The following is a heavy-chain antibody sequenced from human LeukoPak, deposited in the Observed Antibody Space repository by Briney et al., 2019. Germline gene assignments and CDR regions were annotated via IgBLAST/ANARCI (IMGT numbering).Heavy chain of an antibody. Sequence: PSETLSLTCAVSGASISGSGYYLGWIRQPPGKGLEWIGNIYYTGSTYYNASLQSRVTISIDTSKNQFSLKLSSVTAADTAVYYCARVCGSGSFREYYYYMDVWGKGTTVTVSS. V-gene: IGHV4-39*07. CDR1: GASISGSGYY. D-gene: IGHD3-10*01. CDR3: ARVCGSGSFREYYYYMDV. CDR2: IYYTGST. J-gene: IGHJ6*03.